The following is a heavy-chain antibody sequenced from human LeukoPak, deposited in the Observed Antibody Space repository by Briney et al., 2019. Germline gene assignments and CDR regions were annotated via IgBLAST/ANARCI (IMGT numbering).Heavy chain of an antibody. J-gene: IGHJ4*02. CDR3: ARDAYYYGSGSYVDY. V-gene: IGHV3-33*01. Sequence: PGGSLRLSCAASGFTFSSYGMHWVRQAPGKGLEWVAVIYYDGNNKFYADSVKGRFTIPRDNSKNTLYLQMNSLRAEDTAVYYCARDAYYYGSGSYVDYWGQGTLVTVSS. CDR2: IYYDGNNK. D-gene: IGHD3-10*01. CDR1: GFTFSSYG.